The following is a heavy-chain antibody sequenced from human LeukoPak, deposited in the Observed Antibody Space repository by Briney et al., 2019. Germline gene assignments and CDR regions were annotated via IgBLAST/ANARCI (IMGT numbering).Heavy chain of an antibody. D-gene: IGHD5-18*01. V-gene: IGHV4-39*01. Sequence: SETLSLTCTVSGGSISSSSYYWGWIRQPPGKGLEWIGSIYYSGSTYYNPSLKSRVTISVDTSTNQFSLKLSSVTAADTAVYYCARLERGYSYDQHWFDPWGQGTLVTVSS. CDR2: IYYSGST. CDR3: ARLERGYSYDQHWFDP. J-gene: IGHJ5*02. CDR1: GGSISSSSYY.